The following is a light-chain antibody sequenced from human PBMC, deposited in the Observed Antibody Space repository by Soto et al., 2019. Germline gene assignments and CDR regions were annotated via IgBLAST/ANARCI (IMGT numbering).Light chain of an antibody. CDR3: QQYGNSPIT. CDR2: GAS. V-gene: IGKV3-20*01. J-gene: IGKJ5*01. Sequence: EIVLTQSPGTLSLSPGERVTLSCRASQSVSSYYLAWYQQKPGQAPRLLIYGASSRATGIPDRFSGSGSGTDFTLTISRLEPEDFAVYYCQQYGNSPITFGQGTRLEIK. CDR1: QSVSSYY.